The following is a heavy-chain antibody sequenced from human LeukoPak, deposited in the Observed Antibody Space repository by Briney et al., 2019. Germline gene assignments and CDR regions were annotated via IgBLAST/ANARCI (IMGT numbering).Heavy chain of an antibody. D-gene: IGHD6-13*01. Sequence: GESLKISCKGSGYSFTSYWISRVRQMPGKGLEWMGRIDPSDSYTNYSPSFQGHVTISADKSISTAYLQWSSLKASNTAIYYCAIGLFSSSWCFDYWGQGTLVPVSS. CDR3: AIGLFSSSWCFDY. CDR1: GYSFTSYW. V-gene: IGHV5-10-1*01. J-gene: IGHJ4*02. CDR2: IDPSDSYT.